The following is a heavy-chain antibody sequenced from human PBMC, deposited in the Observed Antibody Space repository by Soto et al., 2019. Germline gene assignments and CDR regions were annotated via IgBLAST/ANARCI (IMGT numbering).Heavy chain of an antibody. CDR1: GFTFSSYA. J-gene: IGHJ3*02. V-gene: IGHV3-23*01. CDR2: ISGSGGST. CDR3: AKDLRHCSSTNCSIGFIDI. D-gene: IGHD2-2*01. Sequence: EVQLLESGGGLVQPGGSLRLSCAASGFTFSSYAMSWVRQAPGKGLEWVSAISGSGGSTYYADSVKGRLTISRDNSKNTLYLHMNSLRAEDTAVYYCAKDLRHCSSTNCSIGFIDIWGQGTMVTVSS.